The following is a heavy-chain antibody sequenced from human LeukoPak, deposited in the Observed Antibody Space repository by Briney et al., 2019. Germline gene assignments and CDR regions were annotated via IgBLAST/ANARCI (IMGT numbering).Heavy chain of an antibody. D-gene: IGHD3-16*02. J-gene: IGHJ4*02. CDR3: ARGDYVWASYRPIDY. CDR1: GYTFTSYA. Sequence: GASVKVSCKASGYTFTSYAMNWVRQAPGQGLEWMGWINTNTGNPTYAQGFTGRFVFSLDTSVSTAYLQISSLKAEDTAVYYCARGDYVWASYRPIDYWGQGTLVTVSS. V-gene: IGHV7-4-1*02. CDR2: INTNTGNP.